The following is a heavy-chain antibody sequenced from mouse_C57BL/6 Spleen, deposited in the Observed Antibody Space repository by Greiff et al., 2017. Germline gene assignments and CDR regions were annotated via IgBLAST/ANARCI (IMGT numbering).Heavy chain of an antibody. Sequence: QVQLQQPGAELVKPGASVKLSCKASGYTFTSYWMHWVKQRPGRGLEWIGRIDPNSGGTKYNEKFKSKATLTVDKPSSTAYRQLSSLTSEDSAVYYCARSPSYYSNYGGAMDYWGQGTSVTVSS. CDR3: ARSPSYYSNYGGAMDY. CDR1: GYTFTSYW. CDR2: IDPNSGGT. D-gene: IGHD2-5*01. V-gene: IGHV1-72*01. J-gene: IGHJ4*01.